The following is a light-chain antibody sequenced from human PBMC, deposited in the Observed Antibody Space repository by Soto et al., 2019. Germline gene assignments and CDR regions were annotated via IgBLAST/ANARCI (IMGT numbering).Light chain of an antibody. CDR1: TSNIGTNT. CDR3: ATWDDSLNVV. Sequence: QSVLTQSPSASGTPGQRVSISCSGSTSNIGTNTVSWYQHVPGTAPKLPTYGNDQRPSAVPGRFSGSKSGTSASLAISGLLSEDEADYYCATWDDSLNVVFGGGTKLTVL. J-gene: IGLJ2*01. V-gene: IGLV1-44*01. CDR2: GND.